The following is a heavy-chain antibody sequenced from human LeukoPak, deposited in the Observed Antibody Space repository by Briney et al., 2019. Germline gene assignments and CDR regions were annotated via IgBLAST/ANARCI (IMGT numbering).Heavy chain of an antibody. CDR1: GGSVSSTRYY. J-gene: IGHJ4*02. D-gene: IGHD3-3*02. Sequence: SETLSLTCTVSGGSVSSTRYYWGWIRQPPGKGLEWIGSIYYSGNTYYNPSLKSRVTMSVDRSKNQFSLKLSSVTAADTAVYYCASLAPFDYWGQGTLVTVSS. CDR3: ASLAPFDY. V-gene: IGHV4-39*01. CDR2: IYYSGNT.